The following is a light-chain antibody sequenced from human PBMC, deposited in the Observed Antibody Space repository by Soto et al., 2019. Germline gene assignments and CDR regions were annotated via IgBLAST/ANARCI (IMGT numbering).Light chain of an antibody. Sequence: QSVLTQPASVSGSPGQSITISCTGTSSDVGDYKYVSWYQKHPGKAPKAFIYEVSNRPSGVSNRFSGSKSGNTASLTISGLQAEDEADYYCSSYTTSNTLVFGPGTKLTVL. CDR2: EVS. J-gene: IGLJ1*01. CDR3: SSYTTSNTLV. V-gene: IGLV2-14*01. CDR1: SSDVGDYKY.